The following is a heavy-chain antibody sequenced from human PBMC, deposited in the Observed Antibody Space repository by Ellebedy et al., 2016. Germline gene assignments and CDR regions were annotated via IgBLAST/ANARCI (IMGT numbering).Heavy chain of an antibody. Sequence: GGSLRLSXAASGFTFSSYSMNWVRQAPGKGLEWVSSISSSSSYIYYADSVKGRFTISRDNAKNSLYLQMNSLRAEDTAVYYCARHSSGYKGENYYYYGMDVWGQGTTVTVSS. CDR1: GFTFSSYS. J-gene: IGHJ6*02. CDR2: ISSSSSYI. V-gene: IGHV3-21*01. CDR3: ARHSSGYKGENYYYYGMDV. D-gene: IGHD6-25*01.